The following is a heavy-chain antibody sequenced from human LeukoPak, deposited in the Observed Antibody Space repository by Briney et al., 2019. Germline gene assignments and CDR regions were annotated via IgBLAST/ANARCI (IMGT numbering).Heavy chain of an antibody. V-gene: IGHV5-51*01. CDR2: IYPADSTA. CDR1: GYSFTTYW. D-gene: IGHD5-18*01. J-gene: IGHJ6*02. Sequence: GESLKISCKASGYSFTTYWIGWVRQVPGKGLEWVGIIYPADSTAKYSPSFQGQVTISVDKSISTAYLQWSRLEASDTAMYYCARLVDTAMVRYGMDVWGQGTTVTVSS. CDR3: ARLVDTAMVRYGMDV.